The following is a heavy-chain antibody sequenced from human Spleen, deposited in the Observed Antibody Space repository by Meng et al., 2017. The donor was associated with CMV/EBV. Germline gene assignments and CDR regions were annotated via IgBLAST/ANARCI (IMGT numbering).Heavy chain of an antibody. V-gene: IGHV4-34*01. Sequence: SETLSLTCAVYGGSFSGYYWSWIRQPPGKGLEGIGDINHSGSTNYNPSLKSRVTISVDTSKNQFSLKLSSVTAADTAVYYCASYSVFGVVSWFDPWGQGTLVTVSS. CDR3: ASYSVFGVVSWFDP. D-gene: IGHD3-3*01. CDR2: INHSGST. CDR1: GGSFSGYY. J-gene: IGHJ5*02.